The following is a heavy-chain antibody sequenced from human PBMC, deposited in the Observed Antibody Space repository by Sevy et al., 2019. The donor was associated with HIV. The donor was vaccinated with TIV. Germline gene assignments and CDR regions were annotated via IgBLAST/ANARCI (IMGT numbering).Heavy chain of an antibody. CDR3: ARGYSYGYGMDV. D-gene: IGHD5-18*01. V-gene: IGHV3-74*01. CDR1: GFTFSSYT. J-gene: IGHJ6*02. CDR2: ISSDGSPT. Sequence: GGSLRLSCAGSGFTFSSYTMNWVRQSPGKGLVWVSRISSDGSPTNYADSVKGRFTISRDNAKNTLYLQMNSLRAEDTALYYCARGYSYGYGMDVWGQGTTVTVSS.